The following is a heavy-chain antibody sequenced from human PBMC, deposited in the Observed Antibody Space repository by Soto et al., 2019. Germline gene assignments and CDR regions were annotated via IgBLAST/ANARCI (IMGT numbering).Heavy chain of an antibody. CDR1: GFIFSDYY. J-gene: IGHJ4*02. D-gene: IGHD3-16*01. Sequence: PGGSLRLSCTAPGFIFSDYYMSWIRQAPGKGLEWVSDISNSGRITHHADSVEGRFTISRDNAKDSLYLQMNSLRPEDSAIYYCARDHGGGGLTLEYWGQGTLVTVSS. CDR2: ISNSGRIT. V-gene: IGHV3-11*01. CDR3: ARDHGGGGLTLEY.